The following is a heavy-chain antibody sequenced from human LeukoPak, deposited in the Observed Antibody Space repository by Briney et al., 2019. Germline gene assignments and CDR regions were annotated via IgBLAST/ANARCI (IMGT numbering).Heavy chain of an antibody. Sequence: GGSLRLSCAASGFTFSSYWMHWVRQAPGKGLVWVSRINSDGSSTSYADSVKGRFTISRDNAKNTLYLQMNSLRAEDTAVYYCARVNRDLYYYYYMDVWGKGTTVTVSS. CDR3: ARVNRDLYYYYYMDV. CDR1: GFTFSSYW. D-gene: IGHD3-10*01. CDR2: INSDGSST. V-gene: IGHV3-74*01. J-gene: IGHJ6*03.